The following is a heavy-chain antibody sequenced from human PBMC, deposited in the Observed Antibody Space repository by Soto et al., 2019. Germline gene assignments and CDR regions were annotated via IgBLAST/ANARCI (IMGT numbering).Heavy chain of an antibody. J-gene: IGHJ4*02. CDR2: VYSGGST. V-gene: IGHV3-53*01. CDR1: GFSVSSNY. Sequence: GGSLRLSCAASGFSVSSNYMTWVRQAPGKGLEWVSVVYSGGSTYCADSVKGRFTISRDNSKNTLYLQMNSLRAEDTAVYYCARGSGTLYYFGYWGQGTLVTVSS. CDR3: ARGSGTLYYFGY. D-gene: IGHD1-26*01.